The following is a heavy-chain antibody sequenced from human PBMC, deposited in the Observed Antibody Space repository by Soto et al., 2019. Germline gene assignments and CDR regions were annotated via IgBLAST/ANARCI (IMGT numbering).Heavy chain of an antibody. V-gene: IGHV3-30*18. D-gene: IGHD6-19*01. CDR2: ISYDGSNK. Sequence: QVQLVESGGGVVQPGRSLRLSCAASGFTFSSYGMHWVRQAPGKGLEWVAVISYDGSNKYYADSVKGRFTISRDNSKNKLYLQMNSLRAEDTAVYYCVKAIFHSGWPSVIDYWGQGTLVTVSS. J-gene: IGHJ4*02. CDR1: GFTFSSYG. CDR3: VKAIFHSGWPSVIDY.